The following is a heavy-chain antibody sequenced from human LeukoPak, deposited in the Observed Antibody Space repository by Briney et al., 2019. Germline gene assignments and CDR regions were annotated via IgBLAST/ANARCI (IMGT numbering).Heavy chain of an antibody. V-gene: IGHV3-30*18. D-gene: IGHD2-2*03. CDR2: ISYDGSNK. CDR1: GFTFSSYG. J-gene: IGHJ6*02. Sequence: GRSLRLSCAASGFTFSSYGMHWVRQAPGKGLEWVAVISYDGSNKYYADSVKGRFTISRDNSKNTLYLQMNCLRAEDTAVYYCAKDGYCSSTSCRPYYYYGMDVWGQGTTVTVSS. CDR3: AKDGYCSSTSCRPYYYYGMDV.